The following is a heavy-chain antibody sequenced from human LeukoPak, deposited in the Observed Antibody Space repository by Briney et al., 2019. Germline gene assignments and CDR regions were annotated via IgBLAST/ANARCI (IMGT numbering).Heavy chain of an antibody. CDR2: INPRGGST. J-gene: IGHJ4*02. V-gene: IGHV1-46*01. CDR1: GYTFTSYY. Sequence: ASVKVSFKASGYTFTSYYMHWVRQAPGQGLEWMGIINPRGGSTSYAQKFQGRVTMTRDTSISTAYMELSRLRSDDTAVYYCARSTAVAGNADYWGQGTLVTVSS. D-gene: IGHD6-19*01. CDR3: ARSTAVAGNADY.